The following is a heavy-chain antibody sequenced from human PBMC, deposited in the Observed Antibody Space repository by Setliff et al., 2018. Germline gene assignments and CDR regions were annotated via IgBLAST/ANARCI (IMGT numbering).Heavy chain of an antibody. J-gene: IGHJ3*02. CDR3: ARRPTGPGAPFDI. D-gene: IGHD3-10*01. CDR1: GGSISSYY. Sequence: PSETLSLTCTVSGGSISSYYWGWIRQSPGEGLEWIANIHYNGNLYYNPSLKNRATISMDTSKIQFSLKLISVTAADTALYFCARRPTGPGAPFDIWGHGTMVTVSS. V-gene: IGHV4-39*01. CDR2: IHYNGNL.